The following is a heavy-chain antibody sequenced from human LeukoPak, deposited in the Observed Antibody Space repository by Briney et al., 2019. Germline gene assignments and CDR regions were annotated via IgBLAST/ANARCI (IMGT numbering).Heavy chain of an antibody. Sequence: SETLSLTCTVSGGSISSSSYYWGWIRQPPGKGLEWIGSIYYSGSTYYNPSLKSRVTISVDTSKNQFSLKLSSVTAADTAVYYCARRPYYDFWSGYLGYYFDYWGQGTLVTVSS. CDR3: ARRPYYDFWSGYLGYYFDY. D-gene: IGHD3-3*01. CDR1: GGSISSSSYY. CDR2: IYYSGST. J-gene: IGHJ4*02. V-gene: IGHV4-39*01.